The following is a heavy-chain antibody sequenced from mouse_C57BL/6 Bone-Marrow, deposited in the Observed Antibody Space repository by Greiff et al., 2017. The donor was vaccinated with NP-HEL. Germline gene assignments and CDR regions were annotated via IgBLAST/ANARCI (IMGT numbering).Heavy chain of an antibody. Sequence: VMLVESGPGLVAPSQSLSITCTVSGFSLTSYAISWVRQPPGKGLEWLGVIWTGGGTNYNSALKSRLSISKDNSKSQVFLKMTRLQTDDTARYYWARERGNYAWFAYWGQGTLVTVSA. D-gene: IGHD2-1*01. CDR3: ARERGNYAWFAY. CDR1: GFSLTSYA. CDR2: IWTGGGT. J-gene: IGHJ3*01. V-gene: IGHV2-9-1*01.